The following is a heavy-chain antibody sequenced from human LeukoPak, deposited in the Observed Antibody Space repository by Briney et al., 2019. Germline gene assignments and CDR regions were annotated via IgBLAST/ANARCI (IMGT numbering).Heavy chain of an antibody. Sequence: PSETLSLPCTVSGASITRYFWNWIRQPPGKELEWIGYISSGGSTNYNPSLKSRVTISIDTSKNQFSLKLTSATAADTAVYYCARGDDYKSTLFDYWGQGTLVTVSS. CDR3: ARGDDYKSTLFDY. CDR2: ISSGGST. V-gene: IGHV4-59*01. CDR1: GASITRYF. D-gene: IGHD5-12*01. J-gene: IGHJ4*02.